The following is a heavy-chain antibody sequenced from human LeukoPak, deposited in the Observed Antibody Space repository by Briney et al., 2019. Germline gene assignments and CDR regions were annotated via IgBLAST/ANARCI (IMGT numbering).Heavy chain of an antibody. V-gene: IGHV3-74*01. D-gene: IGHD6-6*01. Sequence: GGSLRLSCAASGFTFTSHWMHWVRQAPGKGLVWVSRIDNDGSDTTYADSVRGRFTVSRDNAKNTLYLQMDSLRAEDTAVYYCVRDRPHNWFDPWGQGTLVTVSS. J-gene: IGHJ5*02. CDR1: GFTFTSHW. CDR3: VRDRPHNWFDP. CDR2: IDNDGSDT.